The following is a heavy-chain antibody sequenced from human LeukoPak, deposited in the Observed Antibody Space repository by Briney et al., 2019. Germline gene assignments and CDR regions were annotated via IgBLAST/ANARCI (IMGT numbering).Heavy chain of an antibody. V-gene: IGHV6-1*01. D-gene: IGHD6-19*01. CDR3: ARELGGIAVAVRSRYFDL. CDR1: GDSVSSNSAA. J-gene: IGHJ2*01. CDR2: TYYRSKWYN. Sequence: SQTLSLTCAISGDSVSSNSAAWNWIRQSPSRGLEWLGRTYYRSKWYNDYAVSVKSRITINPDTSKNQFSLQLNSVTPEDTAVYYCARELGGIAVAVRSRYFDLWGRGTLVTVSS.